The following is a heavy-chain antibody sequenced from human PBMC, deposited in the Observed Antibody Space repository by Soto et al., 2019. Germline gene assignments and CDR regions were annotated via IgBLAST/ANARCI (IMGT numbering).Heavy chain of an antibody. J-gene: IGHJ5*02. Sequence: QVQLVQSGPEVRKPGASVKVSCRTSGYRFSGYGIHWARLGRGQGLEWMGWISGSTGATEYPQRFQGRITMTTDASTRTGYMELRSLGVDDTAIYFCARIHLASRPSWFDPWGPGTLVTVSS. D-gene: IGHD6-6*01. CDR1: GYRFSGYG. CDR2: ISGSTGAT. CDR3: ARIHLASRPSWFDP. V-gene: IGHV1-18*04.